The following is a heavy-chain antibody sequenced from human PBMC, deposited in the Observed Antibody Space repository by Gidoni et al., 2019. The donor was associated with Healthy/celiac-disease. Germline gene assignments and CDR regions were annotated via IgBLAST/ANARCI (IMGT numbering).Heavy chain of an antibody. CDR3: ARDMGSHPTTCPDY. Sequence: EVQLVESVGVLVKPGGSLRLSCAASGFTFSSYSMNWVRQAPGKGLEWVSSISSSSSYIYYADSGKGRFTISRDNAKNSLYLQMNSLRAEDTAVYYCARDMGSHPTTCPDYWCQGTLVTVSS. J-gene: IGHJ4*02. CDR2: ISSSSSYI. CDR1: GFTFSSYS. V-gene: IGHV3-21*01. D-gene: IGHD4-17*01.